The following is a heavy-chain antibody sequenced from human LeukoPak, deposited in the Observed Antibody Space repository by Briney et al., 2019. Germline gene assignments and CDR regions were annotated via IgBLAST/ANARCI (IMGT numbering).Heavy chain of an antibody. CDR2: IIPIFGTA. CDR3: ARGVCGGDCSPGRGYYYYYYMDV. D-gene: IGHD2-21*02. V-gene: IGHV1-69*05. CDR1: GGTFSSYA. Sequence: SVQVSCKASGGTFSSYAISWVRQAPGQGLEWMGRIIPIFGTANYAQKFQGRVTITTDESTSTAYMELSSLRSEDTAVYYCARGVCGGDCSPGRGYYYYYYMDVWGKGTTVTVSS. J-gene: IGHJ6*03.